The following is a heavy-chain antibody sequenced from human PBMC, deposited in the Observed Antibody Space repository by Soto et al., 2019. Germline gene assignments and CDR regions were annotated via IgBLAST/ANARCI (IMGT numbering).Heavy chain of an antibody. CDR1: GFTFSSYA. Sequence: PGGSLRLSCAASGFTFSSYAMSWVRQAPGKGLEWVSAISGSGGSTYYADSVKGRLTISRDNSKNTLYLQMNSLRAEDTAVYYCAKDVKAAAGTIPYYWGQGTLVTVS. CDR3: AKDVKAAAGTIPYY. CDR2: ISGSGGST. V-gene: IGHV3-23*01. D-gene: IGHD6-13*01. J-gene: IGHJ4*02.